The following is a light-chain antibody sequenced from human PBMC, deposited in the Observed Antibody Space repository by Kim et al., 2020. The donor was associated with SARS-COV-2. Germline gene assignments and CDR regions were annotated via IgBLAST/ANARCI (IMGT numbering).Light chain of an antibody. Sequence: SSELTQDPAVSVALGQTVRITCHGDSLRSYYASWYQQKPGQAPVLVIYGKNNRPSGIPDRFSGSSSGNTASLTITGAQAEDEADYYCNSRDSSGNHVFGT. CDR2: GKN. CDR1: SLRSYY. V-gene: IGLV3-19*01. CDR3: NSRDSSGNHV. J-gene: IGLJ1*01.